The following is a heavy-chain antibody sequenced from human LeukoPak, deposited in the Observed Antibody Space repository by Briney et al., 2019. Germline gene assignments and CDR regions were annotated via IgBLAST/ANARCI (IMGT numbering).Heavy chain of an antibody. V-gene: IGHV6-1*01. CDR3: ARALERYYFDF. CDR1: GDTFSGNSGA. Sequence: PSQTLSLTCALSGDTFSGNSGAWNWIRQSPSRGLEWLGRTYYMSNWFHEYPVSVKGRLIISPHTANNQFSLHLSSVTADDTGVYYCARALERYYFDFWGQGTLVTVSS. J-gene: IGHJ4*02. D-gene: IGHD1-1*01. CDR2: TYYMSNWFH.